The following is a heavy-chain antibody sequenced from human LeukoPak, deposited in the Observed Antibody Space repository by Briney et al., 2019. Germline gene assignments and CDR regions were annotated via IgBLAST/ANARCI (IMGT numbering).Heavy chain of an antibody. D-gene: IGHD2-2*01. J-gene: IGHJ4*02. Sequence: GGSLILSCAASGFMFSNYGMSWVRQAPGKGLEWVSSVNSIGNTYYADSVKGRFTISRDNSKNTLYLQMHSLRAEDTAAYYCAKAGGGYCSGTGCLYYFDSWGQGTLVTVSS. V-gene: IGHV3-23*01. CDR2: VNSIGNT. CDR1: GFMFSNYG. CDR3: AKAGGGYCSGTGCLYYFDS.